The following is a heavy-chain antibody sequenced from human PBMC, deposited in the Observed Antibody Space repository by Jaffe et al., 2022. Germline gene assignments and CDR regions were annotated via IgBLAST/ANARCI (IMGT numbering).Heavy chain of an antibody. CDR1: GYTFTSSY. CDR3: ARGSGYTGYDYTLNSFHSFDC. J-gene: IGHJ4*02. CDR2: INPEIAYT. V-gene: IGHV1-46*01. Sequence: QVQLQQSGAEVKEPGASVKVSCTASGYTFTSSYIHWVRQAPGQGLEWMGTINPEIAYTRYAQKFQGRVTVTGDTSTATVYMDLSSLRFDDTAVYYCARGSGYTGYDYTLNSFHSFDCWGQGTLVTVSS. D-gene: IGHD5-12*01.